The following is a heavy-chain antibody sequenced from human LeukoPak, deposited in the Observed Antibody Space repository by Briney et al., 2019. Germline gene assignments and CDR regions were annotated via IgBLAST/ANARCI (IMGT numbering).Heavy chain of an antibody. D-gene: IGHD5-18*01. V-gene: IGHV3-23*01. Sequence: PGRSLRLSCAASGFTFSNYAMSWVRQAPGRGLEWVSAISGSGDYTNYADSVKGRFTIPRDNSKNTLYLQMNSLRAEDTAVYYCAKIGYSYGPPKDFDYWGQGTLVTVSS. J-gene: IGHJ4*02. CDR3: AKIGYSYGPPKDFDY. CDR2: ISGSGDYT. CDR1: GFTFSNYA.